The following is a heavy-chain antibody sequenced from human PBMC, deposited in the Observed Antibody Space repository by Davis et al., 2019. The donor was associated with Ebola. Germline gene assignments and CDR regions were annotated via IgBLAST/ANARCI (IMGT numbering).Heavy chain of an antibody. J-gene: IGHJ4*02. V-gene: IGHV4-59*08. CDR2: IYYSGST. CDR3: ARRQCSGGSCTLDY. Sequence: GSLRLSCAASGFTFSSYAMSWVRQPPGKGLEWIGSIYYSGSTNYNPSLKSRVTISVDTSKNQFSLKLSSVTAADTAVYYCARRQCSGGSCTLDYWGQGTLVTVSS. D-gene: IGHD2-15*01. CDR1: GFTFSSYA.